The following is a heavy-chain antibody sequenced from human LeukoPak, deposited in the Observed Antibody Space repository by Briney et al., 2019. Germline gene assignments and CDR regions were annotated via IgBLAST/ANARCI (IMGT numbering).Heavy chain of an antibody. CDR3: ARGGDSSGYYASIDY. CDR1: GGSISSGGYS. Sequence: TLSLTCAVSGGSISSGGYSWSWIRQPPGKGLEWIGYIYHSGSTYYNPSLKSRVTISVDRSKNQFSLKLSSVTAADTAVYYCARGGDSSGYYASIDYWGQGTLVTVSS. V-gene: IGHV4-30-2*01. J-gene: IGHJ4*02. CDR2: IYHSGST. D-gene: IGHD3-22*01.